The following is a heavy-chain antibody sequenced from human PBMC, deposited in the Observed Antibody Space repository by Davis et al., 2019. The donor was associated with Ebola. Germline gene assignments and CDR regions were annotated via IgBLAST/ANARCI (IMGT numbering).Heavy chain of an antibody. V-gene: IGHV3-30*04. D-gene: IGHD3-16*01. J-gene: IGHJ4*02. CDR1: GFTFSNYA. CDR3: ASLRYVHYFDY. CDR2: ISFDGSNK. Sequence: GGSLRLSCAASGFTFSNYAMHWVRQAPGKGLEWVAVISFDGSNKYYTGSVKGRFTISRDNSKNTLYVQMNSLRAEDTAVYYCASLRYVHYFDYWGQGTLVTVSS.